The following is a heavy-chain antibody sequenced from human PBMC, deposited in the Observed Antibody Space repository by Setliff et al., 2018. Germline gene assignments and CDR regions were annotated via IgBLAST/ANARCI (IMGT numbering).Heavy chain of an antibody. CDR2: IKQDGSEK. D-gene: IGHD3-22*01. Sequence: GGSLRLSCAASGFTFSSYSMSWVRQAPGKGLEWVANIKQDGSEKYYVDSVKGRFSVSRDNTKDSLYLQMNRLRAEDTALYYCAKDRSRDYDDSSGYDHWGQGTLVTVSS. J-gene: IGHJ4*02. CDR3: AKDRSRDYDDSSGYDH. V-gene: IGHV3-7*03. CDR1: GFTFSSYS.